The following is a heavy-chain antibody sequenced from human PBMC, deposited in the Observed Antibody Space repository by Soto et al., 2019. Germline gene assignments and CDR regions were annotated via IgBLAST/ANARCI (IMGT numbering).Heavy chain of an antibody. CDR3: AKEHRIFFDGAGSHGALAY. CDR2: ISGSGDKT. V-gene: IGHV3-23*01. Sequence: EVQLLESGGGLVQPGGSLRLSCGASGFIFRNFAMSWVRQAPGKGLEWVSTISGSGDKTYSADSVKGRFTISRDNSKDTLYLQMSSLRAEDTAVYYCAKEHRIFFDGAGSHGALAYWGQGTAVTASS. D-gene: IGHD2-15*01. CDR1: GFIFRNFA. J-gene: IGHJ4*02.